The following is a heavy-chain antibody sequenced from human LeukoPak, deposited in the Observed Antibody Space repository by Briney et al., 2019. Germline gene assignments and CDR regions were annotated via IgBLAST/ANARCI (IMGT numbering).Heavy chain of an antibody. V-gene: IGHV3-30*02. CDR2: IGHDGSNK. J-gene: IGHJ4*02. D-gene: IGHD3-22*01. CDR1: GFTFNRYG. CDR3: ARDVRIVYYDRSPDY. Sequence: PGGSLRLSCAASGFTFNRYGMHWIRQAPGQGLEWVAYIGHDGSNKYYADPVKGRFTISRDSSKNTLCLQMNSLRAEDTAVYYCARDVRIVYYDRSPDYWGQGTLVTVSS.